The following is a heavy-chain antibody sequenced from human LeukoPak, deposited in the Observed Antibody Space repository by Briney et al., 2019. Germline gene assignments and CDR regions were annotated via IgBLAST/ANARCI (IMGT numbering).Heavy chain of an antibody. CDR3: AHDSLGYGMDV. CDR1: GGSISSSSYY. J-gene: IGHJ6*02. D-gene: IGHD1-1*01. CDR2: IYYSGST. V-gene: IGHV4-39*01. Sequence: SETLSLTCTVSGGSISSSSYYWGWIPQPPGKGLEWIGSIYYSGSTYYNPSLKSRVTISVDTSKNQFSLKLSSVTAADTAVYYCAHDSLGYGMDVWGQGTTVTVSS.